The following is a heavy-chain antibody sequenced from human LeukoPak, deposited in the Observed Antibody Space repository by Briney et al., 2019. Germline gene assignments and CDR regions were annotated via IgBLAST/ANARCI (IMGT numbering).Heavy chain of an antibody. CDR1: GFTFSNYG. CDR3: AKLRYSPDALFFDY. V-gene: IGHV3-23*01. Sequence: GGSLRLSCAVSGFTFSNYGMSWVRQAPGKGLEWVSAISGSGGSTYYADSVKGRFTISRDNSKNTLYLQMNSLRAEDTAVYYCAKLRYSPDALFFDYWGQGTLVTVSS. J-gene: IGHJ4*02. D-gene: IGHD2-21*01. CDR2: ISGSGGST.